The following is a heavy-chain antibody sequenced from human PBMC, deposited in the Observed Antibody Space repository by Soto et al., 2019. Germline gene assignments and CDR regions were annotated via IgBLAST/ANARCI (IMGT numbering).Heavy chain of an antibody. CDR1: RFTFHDQG. D-gene: IGHD2-15*01. CDR2: IRSSRYGSTP. J-gene: IGHJ5*02. Sequence: PVGPLRLSCATSRFTFHDQGMSWVRQAPGKGLDWVGFIRSSRYGSTPDYAASVKGRLFISRDDFKSIVFLQMNNLETEDTAVYYCTRAPLRCSGGSCYSADAWGQGTLVTVSS. CDR3: TRAPLRCSGGSCYSADA. V-gene: IGHV3-49*04.